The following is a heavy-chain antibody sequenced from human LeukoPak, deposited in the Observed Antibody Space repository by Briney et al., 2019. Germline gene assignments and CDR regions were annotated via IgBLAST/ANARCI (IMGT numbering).Heavy chain of an antibody. CDR2: ISYDGSNK. Sequence: GGSLRLSCAASGFTFSSYGMHWVRQAPGKGLEWVAAISYDGSNKYYADSVKGRFTISRDNSKNTLYLQMNSLRAEDTAVYYCAILPGDYDILTGYSPFDYWGQGTLVTVSS. J-gene: IGHJ4*02. CDR3: AILPGDYDILTGYSPFDY. V-gene: IGHV3-30*03. CDR1: GFTFSSYG. D-gene: IGHD3-9*01.